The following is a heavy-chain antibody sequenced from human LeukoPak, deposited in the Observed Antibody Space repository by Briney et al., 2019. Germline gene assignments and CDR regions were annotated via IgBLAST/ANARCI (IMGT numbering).Heavy chain of an antibody. V-gene: IGHV3-48*03. Sequence: GGSLRLSSAASGFTFSSYEINWVRQAPGKGLEWVSYISSSGSTIYYADSVKGRFTISRDNAKNSLYLQMNSLRAEDTAVYYCARDSYSSGLSYWGQGTLVTVSS. CDR3: ARDSYSSGLSY. CDR1: GFTFSSYE. J-gene: IGHJ4*02. CDR2: ISSSGSTI. D-gene: IGHD6-19*01.